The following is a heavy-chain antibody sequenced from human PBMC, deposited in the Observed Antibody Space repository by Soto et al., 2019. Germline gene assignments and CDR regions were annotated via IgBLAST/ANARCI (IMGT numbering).Heavy chain of an antibody. Sequence: XGSLRLSCSASGITFSNYGVHWVRQAPGKGLEWVAVISYDGSKKDYADSVKGRFTISRDNSKNTLHLEMNSLRAEDTAVYYCAQDLGPGDYYYYGMDVWGQGPTVTVS. D-gene: IGHD3-10*01. V-gene: IGHV3-30*18. CDR3: AQDLGPGDYYYYGMDV. J-gene: IGHJ6*02. CDR2: ISYDGSKK. CDR1: GITFSNYG.